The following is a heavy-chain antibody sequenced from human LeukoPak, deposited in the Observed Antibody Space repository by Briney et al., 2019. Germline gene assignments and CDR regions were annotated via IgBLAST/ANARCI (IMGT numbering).Heavy chain of an antibody. CDR1: GFTFSDYY. Sequence: SGGSLRLSCAASGFTFSDYYMSWIRQAPGKGLEWVSATSGSGGSTYYADSVKGRFTISRDNSKNTLYLQMNSLRAEDTAVYYCARSPYYDILTGYFGDWGQGTLVTVSS. D-gene: IGHD3-9*01. CDR3: ARSPYYDILTGYFGD. CDR2: TSGSGGST. V-gene: IGHV3-23*01. J-gene: IGHJ4*02.